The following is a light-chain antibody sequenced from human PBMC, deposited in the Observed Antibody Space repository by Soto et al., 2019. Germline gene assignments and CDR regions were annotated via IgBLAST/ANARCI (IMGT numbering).Light chain of an antibody. CDR1: QSIYRNF. CDR3: QQYGATPWT. CDR2: GAS. V-gene: IGKV3-20*01. J-gene: IGKJ1*01. Sequence: IVLTQSPGTLSLSPGERATHSCRASQSIYRNFVAWYQQRPGQAPRLLISGASTRSTGIPDRFTGSVSGTDFTLTISRLEPEDFAVYYCQQYGATPWTFAQGTKV.